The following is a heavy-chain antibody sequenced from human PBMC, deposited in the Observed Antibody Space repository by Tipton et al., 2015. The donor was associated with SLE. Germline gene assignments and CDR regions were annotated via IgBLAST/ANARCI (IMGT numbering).Heavy chain of an antibody. D-gene: IGHD1-7*01. CDR1: GGSISSYY. Sequence: LRLSCTVSGGSISSYYWSWIRQPPGKGLEWIGYIYYSGSTNYNPSLKSRVTISVDTSKNQFSLKMSSVTAADTAVYYCARALNWNYPFEYWGPGTVVTVSS. V-gene: IGHV4-59*12. CDR3: ARALNWNYPFEY. CDR2: IYYSGST. J-gene: IGHJ4*02.